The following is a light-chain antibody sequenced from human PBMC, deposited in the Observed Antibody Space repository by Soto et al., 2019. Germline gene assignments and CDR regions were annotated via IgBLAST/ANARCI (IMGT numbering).Light chain of an antibody. J-gene: IGKJ2*01. CDR1: QDISNY. CDR3: QQYDNLTYT. Sequence: DIQMTQSPSSLSASVGDRVTITCQASQDISNYLNWYQQKPGKAPNVLIYDASNMETGVPSRFSASGSGTDFTFTISSLQPEDIATYYCQQYDNLTYTFGQGTKVDIX. V-gene: IGKV1-33*01. CDR2: DAS.